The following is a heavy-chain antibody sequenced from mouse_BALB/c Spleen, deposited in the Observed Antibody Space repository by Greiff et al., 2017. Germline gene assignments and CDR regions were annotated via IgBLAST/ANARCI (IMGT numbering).Heavy chain of an antibody. CDR2: ISYSGST. CDR3: ARYYYGRDYYFDY. CDR1: GDSITSGY. J-gene: IGHJ2*01. D-gene: IGHD1-1*01. V-gene: IGHV3-8*02. Sequence: EVQLVESGPSLVKPSQTLSLTCSVTGDSITSGYWNWIRKFPGNKLEYMGYISYSGSTYYNPSLKSRISITRDTSKNQYYLQLNSVTTEDTATYYCARYYYGRDYYFDYWGQGTTLTVSS.